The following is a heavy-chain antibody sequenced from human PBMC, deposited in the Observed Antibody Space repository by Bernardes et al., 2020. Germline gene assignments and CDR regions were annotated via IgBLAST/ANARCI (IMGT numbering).Heavy chain of an antibody. CDR3: ARVAWGSGWALDY. CDR2: INHSGST. CDR1: GGSFSGYY. D-gene: IGHD6-19*01. Sequence: SEPLSLTCAVYGGSFSGYYWSWIRQPPGKGLEWIGEINHSGSTNYNPSLKSRVTISVDTSKNQFSLKLSSVTAADTAVYYCARVAWGSGWALDYWGQGTLVTVSS. J-gene: IGHJ4*02. V-gene: IGHV4-34*01.